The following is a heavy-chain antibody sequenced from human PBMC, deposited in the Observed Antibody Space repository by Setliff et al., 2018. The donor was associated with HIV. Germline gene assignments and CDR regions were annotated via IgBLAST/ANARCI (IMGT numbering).Heavy chain of an antibody. J-gene: IGHJ4*02. CDR3: ASGYGSGSYPGD. Sequence: PSETLSLTCTVSGGPISSSSYYWGWIRQPPGKGLEWIGSVYYSGTTYYNPSLESRVTISVDTSKNQFSLKPSSVTAADTAVYYCASGYGSGSYPGDWGQGTQVTVSS. D-gene: IGHD3-10*01. CDR2: VYYSGTT. V-gene: IGHV4-39*07. CDR1: GGPISSSSYY.